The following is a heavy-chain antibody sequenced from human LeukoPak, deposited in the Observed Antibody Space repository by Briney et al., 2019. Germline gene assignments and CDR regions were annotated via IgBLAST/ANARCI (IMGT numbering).Heavy chain of an antibody. J-gene: IGHJ6*03. CDR1: GGSFSSYY. Sequence: KPSETLSLTCAVYGGSFSSYYWSWIRQPAGKGLEWIGRIYTSGSTNYNPSLKSRVTMSVDTSKNQFPLKLSSVTAADTAVYYCARASGDYGNYYYYYMDVWGKGTTVTISS. V-gene: IGHV4-59*10. CDR2: IYTSGST. CDR3: ARASGDYGNYYYYYMDV. D-gene: IGHD4-17*01.